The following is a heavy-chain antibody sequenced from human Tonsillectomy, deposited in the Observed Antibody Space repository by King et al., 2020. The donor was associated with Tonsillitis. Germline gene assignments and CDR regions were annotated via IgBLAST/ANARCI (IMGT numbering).Heavy chain of an antibody. Sequence: VQLVESGGGLVQSGGSLRISCVGSGFTFNNHWMHWVRQAPGKGLVWVSRIRGDGGETNYADSVNGRFTISRDNAKNTVYLQMHSLRVEDTGVYYCAKDESLGSGSCRSWGQGTLVTVSS. CDR3: AKDESLGSGSCRS. CDR1: GFTFNNHW. J-gene: IGHJ4*02. V-gene: IGHV3-74*01. CDR2: IRGDGGET. D-gene: IGHD3-10*02.